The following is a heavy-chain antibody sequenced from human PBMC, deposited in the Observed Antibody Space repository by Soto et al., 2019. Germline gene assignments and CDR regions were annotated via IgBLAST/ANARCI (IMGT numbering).Heavy chain of an antibody. CDR3: ARTYDSNGYANEFDS. CDR1: CRSITSYY. Sequence: SETLSLTCSVSCRSITSYYWSWVRQPPGKGLEWIGYIYDNGITSQNPSLKSRVTMSADTSQNQFSLKLTSVTGADTAVYYCARTYDSNGYANEFDSWGQGILVTVSS. D-gene: IGHD3-22*01. CDR2: IYDNGIT. V-gene: IGHV4-59*12. J-gene: IGHJ4*02.